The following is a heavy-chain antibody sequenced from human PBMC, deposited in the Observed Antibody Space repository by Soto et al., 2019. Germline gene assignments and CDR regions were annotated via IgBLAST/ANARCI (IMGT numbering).Heavy chain of an antibody. D-gene: IGHD6-6*01. Sequence: NPSETLSLTCAVYGGSFSGYYWSWIRQPPGKGLEWIGEINHSGSTNYNPSLKSRVTISVDTSKNQFSLKLSSVTAADTAVYYCARALRRQLVLDYYYYMDVWGKGTTVTVSS. CDR1: GGSFSGYY. CDR2: INHSGST. CDR3: ARALRRQLVLDYYYYMDV. J-gene: IGHJ6*03. V-gene: IGHV4-34*01.